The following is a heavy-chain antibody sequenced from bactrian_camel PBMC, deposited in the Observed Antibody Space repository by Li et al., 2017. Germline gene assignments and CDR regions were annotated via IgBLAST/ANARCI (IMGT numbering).Heavy chain of an antibody. J-gene: IGHJ4*01. CDR2: ITTGTGNT. CDR3: AAGKRSRLFSHCISGSDVSDP. D-gene: IGHD2*01. Sequence: DVQLVESGGGSVQAGGSLRLSCAASAYTGGPFYMAYFRQAPGKEREGVATITTGTGNTDYADSVKGRFTISQDNAKNTVYLQMNSLKLEDTGMYYCAAGKRSRLFSHCISGSDVSDPWGQGTQVTVS. V-gene: IGHV3S40*01. CDR1: AYTGGPFY.